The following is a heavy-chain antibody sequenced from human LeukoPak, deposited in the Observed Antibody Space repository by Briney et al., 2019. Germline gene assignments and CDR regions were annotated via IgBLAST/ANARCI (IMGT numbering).Heavy chain of an antibody. J-gene: IGHJ6*02. Sequence: GASVKVSCKASGYTFTSYYMHWVRQAPGQGLEWMGIINPSGGSPSYAQKFQGRVTMTTDTSTSTVYMEVSSLRSEDTAVYYCARDQMLRFLEVDYYYYGMDVWGQGTTVTVSS. CDR1: GYTFTSYY. CDR3: ARDQMLRFLEVDYYYYGMDV. CDR2: INPSGGSP. V-gene: IGHV1-46*01. D-gene: IGHD3-3*01.